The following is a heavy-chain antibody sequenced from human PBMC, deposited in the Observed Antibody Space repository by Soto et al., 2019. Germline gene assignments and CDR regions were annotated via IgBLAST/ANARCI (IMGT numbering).Heavy chain of an antibody. Sequence: EVQLVESGGGLVQPGGSLRLSCAASGFTFSNYDMHWVRQVTGKGLEWVSTIGTAGDTYYPGSVKGRFTISRQNAKNSFHLPRNSLGDEDTAVYYCARGRLISLYYFDYWGQGTLVTVAS. J-gene: IGHJ4*02. CDR1: GFTFSNYD. CDR2: IGTAGDT. D-gene: IGHD2-15*01. CDR3: ARGRLISLYYFDY. V-gene: IGHV3-13*01.